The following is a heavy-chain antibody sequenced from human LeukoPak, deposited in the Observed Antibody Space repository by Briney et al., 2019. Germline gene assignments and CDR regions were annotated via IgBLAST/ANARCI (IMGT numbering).Heavy chain of an antibody. J-gene: IGHJ4*02. CDR1: GYTFSGYY. V-gene: IGHV1-46*01. D-gene: IGHD2/OR15-2a*01. CDR3: ARDQRNRLEYYFDY. CDR2: INPSGGAT. Sequence: ASVKVSCKASGYTFSGYYMHWVRQAPEQGLEWMGIINPSGGATSYAQKFQGRVTMTRDTSTSTVYMELSSLRSEDTAVYYCARDQRNRLEYYFDYWGQGTLVTVSS.